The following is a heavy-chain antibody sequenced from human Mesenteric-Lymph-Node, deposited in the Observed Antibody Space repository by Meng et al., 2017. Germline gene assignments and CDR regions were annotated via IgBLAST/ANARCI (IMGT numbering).Heavy chain of an antibody. D-gene: IGHD3-10*01. J-gene: IGHJ4*02. V-gene: IGHV4-39*07. CDR1: GGSISSSSYY. CDR3: ARDLRYYGSGSYLDY. CDR2: IYYSGST. Sequence: SETLSLTCTVSGGSISSSSYYWGWIRQPPGKGLEWIGSIYYSGSTYYNLSLKSRVTISVDTSKNQFSLKLSSVTAADTAVYYCARDLRYYGSGSYLDYWGQGKLVTGSS.